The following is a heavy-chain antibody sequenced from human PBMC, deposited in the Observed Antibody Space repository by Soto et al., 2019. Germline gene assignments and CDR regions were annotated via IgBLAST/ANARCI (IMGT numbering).Heavy chain of an antibody. D-gene: IGHD2-2*01. CDR1: GGSFSGYY. Sequence: QVQLQQWGAGLLKPSETLSLTCAVYGGSFSGYYWSWIRQPPGKGLEWIGEINHSGSTNYNPSLKSRVTISVDTSKNQFSLKLSSVTAADTAVYYCARGAVPAATYYFDYWGQGTLVTVSS. V-gene: IGHV4-34*01. J-gene: IGHJ4*02. CDR2: INHSGST. CDR3: ARGAVPAATYYFDY.